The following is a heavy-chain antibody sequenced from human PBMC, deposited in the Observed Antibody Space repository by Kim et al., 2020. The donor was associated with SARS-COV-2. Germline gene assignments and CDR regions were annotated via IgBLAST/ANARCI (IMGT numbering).Heavy chain of an antibody. CDR2: ISDDGSHK. D-gene: IGHD5-12*01. CDR1: GFIFSRYG. J-gene: IGHJ4*02. V-gene: IGHV3-33*05. CDR3: ARDERGDGYNFADY. Sequence: GGSLRLSCAASGFIFSRYGIHWVRQGPGKGLEWVTVISDDGSHKHYTDSVKGRFTVSRDNSKNTLYLQMNSLRVEDTAVYYCARDERGDGYNFADYWGQGTLVTVSS.